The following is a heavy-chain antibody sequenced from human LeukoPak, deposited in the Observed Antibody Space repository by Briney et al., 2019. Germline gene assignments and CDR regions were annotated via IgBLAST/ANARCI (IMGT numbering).Heavy chain of an antibody. CDR1: GGSISSSSYY. CDR2: ISYSGST. V-gene: IGHV4-39*07. Sequence: SEPLSLTCTVSGGSISSSSYYWGWIRQPPGKGLEWIGSISYSGSTYYNPSLKSRVTISVDTSKNQFSLKLSSVTAADTAVYYCARTDYGDYEYYFDYWGQGTLVTVSS. D-gene: IGHD4-17*01. CDR3: ARTDYGDYEYYFDY. J-gene: IGHJ4*02.